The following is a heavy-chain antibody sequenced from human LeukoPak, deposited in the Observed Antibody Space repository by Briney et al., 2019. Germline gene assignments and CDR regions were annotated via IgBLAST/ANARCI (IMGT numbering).Heavy chain of an antibody. CDR1: GFTVSSNY. J-gene: IGHJ4*02. D-gene: IGHD5-24*01. Sequence: GGSLRLSCAASGFTVSSNYMSWVCQAPGKGLEWVSVIYSGGGTYYADSVKGRFTISRDNSRNTVYLQVNSLRAEDTAVYYCAREDGDGYNYYDYWGQGTLVTVSS. V-gene: IGHV3-53*01. CDR3: AREDGDGYNYYDY. CDR2: IYSGGGT.